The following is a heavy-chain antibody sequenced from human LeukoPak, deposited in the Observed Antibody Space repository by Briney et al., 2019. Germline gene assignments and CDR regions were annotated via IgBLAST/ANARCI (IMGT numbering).Heavy chain of an antibody. J-gene: IGHJ2*01. V-gene: IGHV4-4*07. Sequence: PSETLSLTCSVSGASISTYYWSWIRQPAGKGLEWIGRIYSSGSTNYNPSLKSRVTMSVDTSKNQFSLKLSSVTAADTAVYYCARHGVPGAYWYFDLWGRGTLVTVSS. D-gene: IGHD2-8*01. CDR3: ARHGVPGAYWYFDL. CDR1: GASISTYY. CDR2: IYSSGST.